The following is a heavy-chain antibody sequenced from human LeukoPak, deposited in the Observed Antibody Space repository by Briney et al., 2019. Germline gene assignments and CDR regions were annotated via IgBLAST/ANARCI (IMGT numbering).Heavy chain of an antibody. J-gene: IGHJ4*02. CDR3: AKVVGI. CDR1: GFTFSNYG. Sequence: GGSLRLSCAASGFTFSNYGMHWVRQAPGKGLEWVSSISGSGVSTYYADSVKGRFTISRDNSKNTLYLQMNSLRADDTAVYYCAKVVGIGGQGTLVTVSS. CDR2: ISGSGVST. V-gene: IGHV3-23*01.